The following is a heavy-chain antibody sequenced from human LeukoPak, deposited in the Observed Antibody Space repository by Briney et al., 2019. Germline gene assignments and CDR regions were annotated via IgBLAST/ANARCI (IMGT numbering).Heavy chain of an antibody. CDR2: IYHSGST. CDR3: ARDRWNDAYNGMDV. J-gene: IGHJ6*02. CDR1: GGSISSNY. V-gene: IGHV4-59*01. D-gene: IGHD1-1*01. Sequence: SETLSLTCTVSGGSISSNYWSWIRQPPGKGLEWIGYIYHSGSTSYNPSLKSRVTFSVDTSKNQFSLKLNSVTAADTAVYYCARDRWNDAYNGMDVWGQGTTITVSS.